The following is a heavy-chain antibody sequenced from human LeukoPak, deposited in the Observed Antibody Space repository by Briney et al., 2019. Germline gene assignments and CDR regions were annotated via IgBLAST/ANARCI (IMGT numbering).Heavy chain of an antibody. CDR3: ARDARVYSNYL. D-gene: IGHD4-11*01. Sequence: EGSLRLSCAASEFTVSVNYMSWVRQAPGKGLEWVSVIYSGGSTYYADSVKGRFTISRDNSKNTLYLQMNSLRTEDTAVYYCARDARVYSNYLWGQGTLVTVSS. V-gene: IGHV3-53*05. CDR1: EFTVSVNY. CDR2: IYSGGST. J-gene: IGHJ5*02.